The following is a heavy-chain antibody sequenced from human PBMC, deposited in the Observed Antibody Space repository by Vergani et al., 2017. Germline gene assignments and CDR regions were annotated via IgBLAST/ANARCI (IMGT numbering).Heavy chain of an antibody. D-gene: IGHD3-9*01. J-gene: IGHJ6*02. CDR3: ARERVLAAMSGLNILTGNFQYYYNGMDV. V-gene: IGHV3-7*01. CDR1: GFTFSSYW. CDR2: IKQDGSEK. Sequence: EVQLVESGGGLVQPGGSLRLSCAASGFTFSSYWMSWVRQAPGKGLEWVANIKQDGSEKYYVDSVKGRFTISRDNAKNSLYLQMNSLRAEDTAVYYCARERVLAAMSGLNILTGNFQYYYNGMDVWGQGTTVTVSS.